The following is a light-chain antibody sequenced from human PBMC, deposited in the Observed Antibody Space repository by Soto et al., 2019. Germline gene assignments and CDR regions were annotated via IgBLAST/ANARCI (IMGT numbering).Light chain of an antibody. CDR1: QRVPSR. J-gene: IGKJ5*01. V-gene: IGKV3-15*01. CDR3: KQYKSWPPIT. CDR2: GAS. Sequence: EIVITHSPATLCVSPXEDVTLSCRASQRVPSRICWYQQKPGKXPSLLIXGASTRATGVQERLSGTGSGKEFTLNISSLKSEDYAVYYCKQYKSWPPITFGQGTRLEIK.